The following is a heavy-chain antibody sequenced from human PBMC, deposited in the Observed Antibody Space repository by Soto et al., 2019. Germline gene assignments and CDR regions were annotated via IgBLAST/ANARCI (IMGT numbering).Heavy chain of an antibody. CDR1: GYTLTANY. CDR2: ITPRGST. V-gene: IGHV1-2*02. J-gene: IGHJ4*01. CDR3: ERPPGPLSDWDDFDT. D-gene: IGHD2-21*02. Sequence: ASFKVTSNASGYTLTANYLNCERQPPCHGLLRWGRITPRGSTNHAHRFQVRVTITWDASLNTAYLELSSLKSEDMAVYYCERPPGPLSDWDDFDTWGHGTLVTVSS.